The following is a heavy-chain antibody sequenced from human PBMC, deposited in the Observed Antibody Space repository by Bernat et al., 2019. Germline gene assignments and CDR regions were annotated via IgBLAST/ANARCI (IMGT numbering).Heavy chain of an antibody. V-gene: IGHV1-18*01. J-gene: IGHJ6*02. D-gene: IGHD4-17*01. CDR2: ISAYNGNT. CDR1: GYTFTSYG. CDR3: ARDYGDQGGGYYYYGMDV. Sequence: QVQLVQSGAEVKKPGSSVKVSCNASGYTFTSYGISWVRQAPGQGLEWMGWISAYNGNTNYAQKPQDRVTMTTDTSTSTAYMELRSLRSDDTAVYYCARDYGDQGGGYYYYGMDVWGQGTMVTVSS.